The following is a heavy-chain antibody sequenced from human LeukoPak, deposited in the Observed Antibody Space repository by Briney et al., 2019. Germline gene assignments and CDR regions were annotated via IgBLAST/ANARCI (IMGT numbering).Heavy chain of an antibody. J-gene: IGHJ4*02. CDR1: GFSFSGSW. CDR2: INPDGSQK. CDR3: AAWTDRGYNF. D-gene: IGHD5-24*01. Sequence: PGGSLRLSCAASGFSFSGSWMNWVRQAPGKGLGWVANINPDGSQKRFVDSVMGRFTMSRDNAKNSLYLQMNSLRSEDTAVFYCAAWTDRGYNFWGQGTLVTVSS. V-gene: IGHV3-7*01.